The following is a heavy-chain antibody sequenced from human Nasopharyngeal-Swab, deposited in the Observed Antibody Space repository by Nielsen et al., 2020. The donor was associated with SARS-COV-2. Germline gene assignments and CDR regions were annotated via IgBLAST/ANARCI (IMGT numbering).Heavy chain of an antibody. Sequence: GESLKISCTASGFTFGDYAMSWFRQAPGKGLEWVGFIRSKAYGGTTEYAASVKGRSTISRDDSKSIAYLQMNSLKTEDTAVYYCTRVSGHWYFDLWGRGTLVTVSS. CDR2: IRSKAYGGTT. J-gene: IGHJ2*01. CDR3: TRVSGHWYFDL. CDR1: GFTFGDYA. V-gene: IGHV3-49*03.